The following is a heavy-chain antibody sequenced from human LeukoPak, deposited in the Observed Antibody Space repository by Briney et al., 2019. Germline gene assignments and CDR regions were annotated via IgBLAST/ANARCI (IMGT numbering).Heavy chain of an antibody. J-gene: IGHJ1*01. CDR2: INLSGDT. CDR1: GASLSDYY. D-gene: IGHD3-22*01. Sequence: PSETLSLTCAVYGASLSDYYWSWIRQPPGKGLEWIGEINLSGDTNYNPSLKSRVNISVETSKSQFSLKLTSVTAADTAVYYCVRDKHSFDSSGYYPEDFQYRGQGTLVTVSS. V-gene: IGHV4-34*01. CDR3: VRDKHSFDSSGYYPEDFQY.